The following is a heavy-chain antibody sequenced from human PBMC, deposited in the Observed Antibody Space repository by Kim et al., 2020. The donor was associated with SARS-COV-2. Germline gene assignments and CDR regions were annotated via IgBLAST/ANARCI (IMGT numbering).Heavy chain of an antibody. CDR3: AKEGRSGRWFGARDAFDI. Sequence: GGSLRLSCAASGFTFSSYAMSWVRQAPGKGLEWVSAISGSGGSTYYADSVKGRLTISRDNSKNTLYLQMNSLRAEDTAVYYCAKEGRSGRWFGARDAFDIWGQGTMVTVSS. J-gene: IGHJ3*02. CDR2: ISGSGGST. CDR1: GFTFSSYA. D-gene: IGHD3-10*01. V-gene: IGHV3-23*01.